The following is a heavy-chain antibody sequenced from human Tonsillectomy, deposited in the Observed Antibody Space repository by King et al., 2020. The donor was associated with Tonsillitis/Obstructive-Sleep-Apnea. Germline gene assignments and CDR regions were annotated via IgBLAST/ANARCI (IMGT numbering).Heavy chain of an antibody. CDR3: ARGWGTSFSDY. CDR1: GFTFRDYY. V-gene: IGHV3-11*05. D-gene: IGHD2-2*01. Sequence: VQLVESGGGFVKPGGSLRLSCAASGFTFRDYYISWIRQAPGKGLEWVSYISSSSIYTNYADSVKGRFTISRDNAKNSLYLQMNSLRAEDTAVYYCARGWGTSFSDYWGQGTLVTVSS. CDR2: ISSSSIYT. J-gene: IGHJ4*02.